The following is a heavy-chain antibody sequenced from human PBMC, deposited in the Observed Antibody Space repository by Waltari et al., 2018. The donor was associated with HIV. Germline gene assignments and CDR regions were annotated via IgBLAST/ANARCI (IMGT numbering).Heavy chain of an antibody. CDR1: GYTFTRYD. V-gene: IGHV1-8*02. Sequence: QVQLVQSGAEVKKPGASVKVSCKASGYTFTRYDINWVRRATGQGLEWMGWMNPNSGNTGYAQKFQGRVTMTRNTSISTAYMELNSLRSEDTAVYYCARGRNMIRGKYYYYYGMDVWGQGTTVTVSS. CDR2: MNPNSGNT. J-gene: IGHJ6*02. CDR3: ARGRNMIRGKYYYYYGMDV. D-gene: IGHD3-10*01.